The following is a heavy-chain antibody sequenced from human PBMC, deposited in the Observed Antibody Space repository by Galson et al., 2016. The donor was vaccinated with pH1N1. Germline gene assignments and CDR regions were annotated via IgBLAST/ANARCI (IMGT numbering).Heavy chain of an antibody. CDR3: ARVPRGEQLYYFDD. V-gene: IGHV4-31*11. Sequence: TLSLTCAVSGGSISSGGYYWSWIRQHPGKGLEWIGYIYYSGSTYYNTSLKSRVTISVDTSKNQLSLKLSSLTAPDTAVYDCARVPRGEQLYYFDDCGQGTLVTVSS. CDR1: GGSISSGGYY. D-gene: IGHD3-16*01. CDR2: IYYSGST. J-gene: IGHJ4*02.